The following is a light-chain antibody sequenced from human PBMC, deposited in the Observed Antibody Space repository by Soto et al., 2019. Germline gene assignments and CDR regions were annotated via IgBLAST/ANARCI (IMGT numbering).Light chain of an antibody. J-gene: IGKJ2*01. Sequence: DIVMTQSPATLSASPGERATLSCRASQSVSSNLAWYQQKPGQAPRLLIYGASTRATGIPARFSGSGSGTEFALTISSLQSEDVAIYYGQQYDKWYTFGQGTKLEIK. V-gene: IGKV3-15*01. CDR1: QSVSSN. CDR2: GAS. CDR3: QQYDKWYT.